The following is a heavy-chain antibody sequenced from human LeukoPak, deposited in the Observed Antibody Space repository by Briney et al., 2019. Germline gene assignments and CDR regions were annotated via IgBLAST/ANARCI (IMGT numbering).Heavy chain of an antibody. CDR3: ARDSGSSSWEYDY. V-gene: IGHV1-2*02. CDR2: INPNSGGT. CDR1: GYTFTTYY. D-gene: IGHD6-13*01. Sequence: ASVKVSCKASGYTFTTYYLHWVRQAPGQGLEWMGWINPNSGGTTYAQKFQGRITMTRDTSISTAYMELTRLTSDDTAVYYCARDSGSSSWEYDYWGQGTLVTVSS. J-gene: IGHJ4*02.